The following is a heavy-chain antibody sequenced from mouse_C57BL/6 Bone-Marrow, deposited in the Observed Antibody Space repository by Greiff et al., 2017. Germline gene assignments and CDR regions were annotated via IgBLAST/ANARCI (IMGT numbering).Heavy chain of an antibody. CDR1: GYTFTSYG. CDR3: AILTYYYGSSYVAWFAY. V-gene: IGHV1-81*01. J-gene: IGHJ3*01. D-gene: IGHD1-1*01. CDR2: IYPRSGNT. Sequence: VQLQESGAELVRPGASVKLSCKASGYTFTSYGISWVKQRTGQGLEWIGEIYPRSGNTYYNEKFKGKATLTADKSSSTAYMELRSLTSEDSAVYFCAILTYYYGSSYVAWFAYWGRGTLVTVSA.